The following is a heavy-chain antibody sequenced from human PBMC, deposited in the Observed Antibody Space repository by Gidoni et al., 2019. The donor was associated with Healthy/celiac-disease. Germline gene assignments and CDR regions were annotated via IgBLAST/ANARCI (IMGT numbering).Heavy chain of an antibody. J-gene: IGHJ4*02. Sequence: EVQLLESGGDLVQPGGSLRVSGAPSGCTCSSYAMSWVRQAPGKGLECVSAISGSGGSTYDADSVKGRFTIARDNSKNTLYLQMNSLRAEDTAVYYCAKDHEHQLANGYFDYWGQGTLVTVSS. D-gene: IGHD6-13*01. V-gene: IGHV3-23*01. CDR3: AKDHEHQLANGYFDY. CDR1: GCTCSSYA. CDR2: ISGSGGST.